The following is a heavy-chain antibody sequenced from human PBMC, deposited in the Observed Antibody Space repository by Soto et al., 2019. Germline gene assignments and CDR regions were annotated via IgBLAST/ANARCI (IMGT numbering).Heavy chain of an antibody. D-gene: IGHD3-10*01. Sequence: PGASLKISCKGSGYSFTSYWIGWVRQMPGKGLEWMGIIYPGDSDTRYSPSFQGQVTISADKSISTAYLQWSSLKASDTAMYYCARAMVRGPYARGGAGWFDPWGQGTLVTVSS. V-gene: IGHV5-51*01. CDR3: ARAMVRGPYARGGAGWFDP. CDR2: IYPGDSDT. J-gene: IGHJ5*02. CDR1: GYSFTSYW.